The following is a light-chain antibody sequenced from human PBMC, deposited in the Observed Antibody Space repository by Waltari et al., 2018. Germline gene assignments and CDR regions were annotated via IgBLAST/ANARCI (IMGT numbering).Light chain of an antibody. CDR2: GAS. J-gene: IGKJ3*01. V-gene: IGKV3-15*01. CDR3: QQYNNWPLLT. CDR1: QSVSSN. Sequence: EIVMTQSPATLSVSPGERDTLSCRASQSVSSNVAWYQQKPGQAPRLLIYGASTRATGIPARFSGSGSGTEFTLTISSLQSEDFAVYYCQQYNNWPLLTFGPGTKVDIK.